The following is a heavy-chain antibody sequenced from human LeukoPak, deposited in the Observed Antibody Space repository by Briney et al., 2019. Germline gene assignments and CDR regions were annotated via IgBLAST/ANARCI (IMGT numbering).Heavy chain of an antibody. D-gene: IGHD1-26*01. J-gene: IGHJ6*01. CDR1: GFTFSSYS. V-gene: IGHV3-21*01. CDR3: ARYSPSYYSLNDYYGTAV. Sequence: GGSLRLSCAASGFTFSSYSMNWVRQAPGKGLEWVSSISSSSSNIYYADSVKGRFTISRDNAKNSLYLQMNSLRAEDTAVYYCARYSPSYYSLNDYYGTAVCGEGTTVSVSP. CDR2: ISSSSSNI.